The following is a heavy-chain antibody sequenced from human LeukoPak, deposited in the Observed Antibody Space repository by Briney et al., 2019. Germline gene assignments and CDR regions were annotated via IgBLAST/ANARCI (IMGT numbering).Heavy chain of an antibody. CDR2: VSSDGTT. V-gene: IGHV4-59*08. J-gene: IGHJ4*02. CDR3: ARLDCTGDGCYTH. Sequence: NASETLSPTCSVSGDSVTSYYWSRIRQPPGKGLEWIGYVSSDGTTNYTPSLRSRVIMSVDTAKNHISLSLTSLTAADTAIYYCARLDCTGDGCYTHWGEGTLVTVSS. CDR1: GDSVTSYY. D-gene: IGHD2-8*02.